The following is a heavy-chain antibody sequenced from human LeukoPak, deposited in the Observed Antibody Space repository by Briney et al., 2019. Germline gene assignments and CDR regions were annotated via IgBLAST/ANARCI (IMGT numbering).Heavy chain of an antibody. CDR1: GFTFISYA. CDR3: AFVGHGDNPRVY. V-gene: IGHV3-23*01. D-gene: IGHD4-23*01. Sequence: GGSLRLSCAASGFTFISYAMSWVRQAPGKGLEWVPGISNTGGSTYYADSVKGRFTISRDNSKNTLYLQMNSLRAEDTAVYYCAFVGHGDNPRVYWGQGTLVTVSS. J-gene: IGHJ4*02. CDR2: ISNTGGST.